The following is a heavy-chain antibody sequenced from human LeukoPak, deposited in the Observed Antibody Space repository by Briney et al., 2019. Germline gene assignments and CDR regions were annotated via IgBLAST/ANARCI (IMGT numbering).Heavy chain of an antibody. D-gene: IGHD6-13*01. Sequence: ASVKVSCKASGYTFTSYDINWVRQATGQGLEWMGWMNPISGYTGFAQNFQGRVTMTGNTSISTAYMELSSLKSEEAAVYYCARGNRLYTSSWSSLAFDIWGQGTMVTVSS. CDR3: ARGNRLYTSSWSSLAFDI. CDR1: GYTFTSYD. V-gene: IGHV1-8*01. CDR2: MNPISGYT. J-gene: IGHJ3*02.